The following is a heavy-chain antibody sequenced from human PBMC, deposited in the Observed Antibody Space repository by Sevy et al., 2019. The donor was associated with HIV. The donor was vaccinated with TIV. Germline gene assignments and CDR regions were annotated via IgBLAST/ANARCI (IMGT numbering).Heavy chain of an antibody. D-gene: IGHD2-2*01. Sequence: GGSLRLSCAASGFTFSSYSINWVRQAPGKGLEWVSSISSSSSYIYYADSVKGRFTISRDNAKNSLYLQMNSLRAEDTAVYYCARPTPAMFYYYDYYMDVWGKGTTVTVSS. J-gene: IGHJ6*03. CDR1: GFTFSSYS. CDR3: ARPTPAMFYYYDYYMDV. V-gene: IGHV3-21*01. CDR2: ISSSSSYI.